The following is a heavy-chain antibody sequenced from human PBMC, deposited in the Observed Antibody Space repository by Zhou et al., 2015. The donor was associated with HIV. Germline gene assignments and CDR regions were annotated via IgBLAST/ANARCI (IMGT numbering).Heavy chain of an antibody. D-gene: IGHD3-16*01. V-gene: IGHV3-33*01. CDR2: TWYDGSQK. CDR3: DEKITKRWAFDI. J-gene: IGHJ3*02. CDR1: GFTFRNYG. Sequence: QVQLVESGGGVVQPGSSLRLSCAASGFTFRNYGMHWVRQPPGKGLEWMARTWYDGSQKFYADSVKGRFTISRDKSKNTVYLQMNSLRAEDTATYYCDEKITKRWAFDIWGQGTVVSVSS.